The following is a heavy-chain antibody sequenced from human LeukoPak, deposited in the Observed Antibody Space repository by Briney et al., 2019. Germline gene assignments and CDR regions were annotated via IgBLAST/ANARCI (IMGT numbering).Heavy chain of an antibody. CDR3: AKKNSHYVMEYNWFDP. CDR1: GGSFSSSSFY. V-gene: IGHV4-39*01. CDR2: FYYRGTV. J-gene: IGHJ5*02. D-gene: IGHD4-11*01. Sequence: SETLSLTCSVPGGSFSSSSFYWAWPRQPPGTGLEWVGSFYYRGTVYYNPSLRSLVPISVDKSQNQFSLRLGAVTASDTAVYYCAKKNSHYVMEYNWFDPWGQGTPVTVSS.